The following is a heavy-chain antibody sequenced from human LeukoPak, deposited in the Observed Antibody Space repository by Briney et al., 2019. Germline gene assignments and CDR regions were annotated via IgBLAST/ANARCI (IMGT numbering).Heavy chain of an antibody. CDR2: INPNSGGT. D-gene: IGHD2-15*01. V-gene: IGHV1-2*02. CDR1: GYTFTGYY. Sequence: ASVKVSCKASGYTFTGYYMHWVRQAPGQGLEWMGWINPNSGGTNYAQKFQGRVTMTRDTSISTAYMELSRLRSDDTAVYYCARDIVVVVAATPFGAFDIWGQGTMVTVSS. J-gene: IGHJ3*02. CDR3: ARDIVVVVAATPFGAFDI.